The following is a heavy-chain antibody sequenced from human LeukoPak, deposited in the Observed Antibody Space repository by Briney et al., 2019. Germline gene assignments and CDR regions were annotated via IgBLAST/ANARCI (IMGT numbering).Heavy chain of an antibody. CDR1: GYTFTGYY. D-gene: IGHD5-24*01. J-gene: IGHJ4*02. CDR2: INPNSGGT. CDR3: ARDPGDGYNFDY. Sequence: ASVKVSCKASGYTFTGYYMHWVRQAPGQGLEWMGSINPNSGGTNYAQKFQGRVTMTRDTSISTAYMELSRLRSDDTAVYYCARDPGDGYNFDYWGRGTLVTVSS. V-gene: IGHV1-2*02.